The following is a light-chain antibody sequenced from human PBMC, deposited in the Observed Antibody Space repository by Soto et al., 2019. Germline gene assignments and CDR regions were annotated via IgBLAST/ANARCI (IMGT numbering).Light chain of an antibody. Sequence: AIRMTQSPSSLSASTGDRVTITCRASQGISSYLAWYQQKPGKAPKLLIYAASTLQSGVPSRFSGSGSGTDFTLTISCLQSEDFANYYCQQYYSYPPFTLGPGTKVDI. CDR2: AAS. J-gene: IGKJ3*01. CDR1: QGISSY. CDR3: QQYYSYPPFT. V-gene: IGKV1-8*01.